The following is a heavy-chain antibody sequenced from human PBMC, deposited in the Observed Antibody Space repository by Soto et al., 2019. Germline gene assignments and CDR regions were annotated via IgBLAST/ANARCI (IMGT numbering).Heavy chain of an antibody. V-gene: IGHV4-59*08. CDR3: ARHHDS. CDR1: GGSISSYY. Sequence: SETLSLTCTVSGGSISSYYWSWIRQPPGKGLEWIGYIYYSGSTNYNPSLKSRVTISVDTSKNQFSLKLSSVTAEDTAVYYCARHHDSWGQGTLVTV. CDR2: IYYSGST. J-gene: IGHJ4*02.